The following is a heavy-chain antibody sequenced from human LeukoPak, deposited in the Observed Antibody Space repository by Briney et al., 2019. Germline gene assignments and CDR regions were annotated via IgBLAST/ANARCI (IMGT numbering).Heavy chain of an antibody. Sequence: GASVKVSCKASGYTFTGYYMHWVRQAPGQGLEWMGWINPNSGGTNYAQKFQGRVTMTRDTSISTAYMELSRLRSDDTAVYYCARLIAVAGTVYFDYWGQGTLVTVSS. J-gene: IGHJ4*02. CDR1: GYTFTGYY. CDR3: ARLIAVAGTVYFDY. D-gene: IGHD6-19*01. V-gene: IGHV1-2*02. CDR2: INPNSGGT.